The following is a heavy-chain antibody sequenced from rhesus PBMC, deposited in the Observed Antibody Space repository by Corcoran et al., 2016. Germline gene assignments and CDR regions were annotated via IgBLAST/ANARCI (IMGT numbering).Heavy chain of an antibody. D-gene: IGHD3-16*01. CDR3: ARERSYSWFSLDV. CDR2: MSYGGGST. V-gene: IGHV3-178*01. Sequence: EVQLLVSVGGLAQPGGSPCLSCAASGLPVRECDMSWCILAPVSGREWVSRMSYGGGSTWGADSVKDRFSMSRENAKSTLYLQRDGLTTEDTAVYYCARERSYSWFSLDVWGRGVLVTVSS. CDR1: GLPVRECD. J-gene: IGHJ5-2*02.